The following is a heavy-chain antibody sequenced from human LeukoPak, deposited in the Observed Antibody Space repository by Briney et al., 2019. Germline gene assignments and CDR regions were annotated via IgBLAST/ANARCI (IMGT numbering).Heavy chain of an antibody. CDR2: FYVGGPT. V-gene: IGHV3-66*02. J-gene: IGHJ4*01. CDR3: ARGAGWNFYEY. CDR1: GFTVSSYF. Sequence: GGSLRLSCAASGFTVSSYFMNWVRQAPGKGLEWVSVFYVGGPTYYADSVRGRFTISRDNSKNTVHLQMNSLRAEDTAVYYCARGAGWNFYEYWGHGTLVTVSS. D-gene: IGHD6-19*01.